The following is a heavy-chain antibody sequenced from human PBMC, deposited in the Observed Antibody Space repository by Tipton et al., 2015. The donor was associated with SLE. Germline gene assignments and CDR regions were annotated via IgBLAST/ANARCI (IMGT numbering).Heavy chain of an antibody. CDR1: GGSIRSYQW. D-gene: IGHD3-3*01. CDR2: IHHSGYA. J-gene: IGHJ4*02. V-gene: IGHV4-4*02. Sequence: TLSLTCDVSGGSIRSYQWWSWVRQSPGKGLEWIGQIHHSGYANYNPSLKSRVTMSVDTSKNQFSLKLTSVTAADTAVYYCARDPYDSWSDYQATFDYWGQGTLVTVSP. CDR3: ARDPYDSWSDYQATFDY.